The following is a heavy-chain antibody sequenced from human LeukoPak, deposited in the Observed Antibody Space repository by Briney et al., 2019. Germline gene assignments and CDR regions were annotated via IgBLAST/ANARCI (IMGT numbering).Heavy chain of an antibody. Sequence: QPGGSLRLSCAASGITFGSYAMSWVRQAPGKGLEWVAGISGSGGSTYYADSVKGRFTITRDNSKKTLYLQMNSLRAEDTAVYYCASPFRYYAFDIWGQGTMVTVSS. CDR2: ISGSGGST. J-gene: IGHJ3*02. CDR3: ASPFRYYAFDI. D-gene: IGHD1-14*01. V-gene: IGHV3-23*01. CDR1: GITFGSYA.